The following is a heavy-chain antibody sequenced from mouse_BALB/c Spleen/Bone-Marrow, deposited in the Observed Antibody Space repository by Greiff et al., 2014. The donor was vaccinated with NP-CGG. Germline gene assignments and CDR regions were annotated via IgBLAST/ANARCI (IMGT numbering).Heavy chain of an antibody. CDR2: INQDSSTI. CDR3: ARLGYYGGFAY. V-gene: IGHV4-1*02. Sequence: SGGGLVQPGGSLKLSCAASGFDFSRYWMSWVRQAPGKGLEWIGEINQDSSTINYTPSLKDKFIISRDNAKNTLYLQMSKVRSEDTALYYCARLGYYGGFAYWGQGTLVTVSA. CDR1: GFDFSRYW. J-gene: IGHJ3*01. D-gene: IGHD2-3*01.